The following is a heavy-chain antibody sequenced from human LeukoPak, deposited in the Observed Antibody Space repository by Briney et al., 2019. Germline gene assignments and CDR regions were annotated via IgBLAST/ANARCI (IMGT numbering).Heavy chain of an antibody. J-gene: IGHJ6*03. D-gene: IGHD5-18*01. V-gene: IGHV3-30*02. Sequence: GGSLRLSCAASGFTFSSYGMHWVRQAPGKGLEWVAFIRYDGSNKYYADSVKGRFTISRDNSKNTLYLQMNSLRSDDTAVYYCARARALRNGDTAPPYDYYYYMDVWGKGTTVTVSS. CDR3: ARARALRNGDTAPPYDYYYYMDV. CDR1: GFTFSSYG. CDR2: IRYDGSNK.